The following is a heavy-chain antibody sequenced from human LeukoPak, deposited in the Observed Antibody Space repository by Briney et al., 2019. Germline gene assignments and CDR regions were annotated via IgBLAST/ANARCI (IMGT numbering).Heavy chain of an antibody. CDR3: AREIFNAFDI. V-gene: IGHV3-30-3*01. CDR1: GFTFRSYA. CDR2: ISYDGSNE. J-gene: IGHJ3*02. Sequence: GGSLRLSCAASGFTFRSYAMHWVRQVPGKGLEWVAVISYDGSNEDYADSVKGRLTISRDNSKNTLYLQMNSLRIEDTAVYYCAREIFNAFDIWGQGTMVTVSS.